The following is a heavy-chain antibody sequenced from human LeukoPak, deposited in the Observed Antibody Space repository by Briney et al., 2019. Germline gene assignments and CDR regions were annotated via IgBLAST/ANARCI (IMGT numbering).Heavy chain of an antibody. J-gene: IGHJ4*02. CDR3: ARRTVTNGWFRIDY. V-gene: IGHV4-59*08. Sequence: ETLSLTCTVSGGSISTYYWSWIRQPPGKGLEWIGYIYYNGATDYNPSLKSRVTISVDTSKNEFSLKLSSVTAADTALYYCARRTVTNGWFRIDYWGQGSLVIVSS. D-gene: IGHD6-19*01. CDR1: GGSISTYY. CDR2: IYYNGAT.